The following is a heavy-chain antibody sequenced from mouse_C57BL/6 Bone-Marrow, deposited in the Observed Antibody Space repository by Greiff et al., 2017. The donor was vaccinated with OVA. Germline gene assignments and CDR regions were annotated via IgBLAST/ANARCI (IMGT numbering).Heavy chain of an antibody. V-gene: IGHV14-4*01. J-gene: IGHJ2*01. Sequence: VQLQQSGAELVRPGASVKLSCTASGFNIEDDYMHWVKQRPEQGLEWIGWIDPENGDTEYASKFQGKATITADTSSNTAYLQLSSLTSEDTAVYYCTLYYGSSYYFDYWGQGTTLTVSS. CDR1: GFNIEDDY. CDR2: IDPENGDT. D-gene: IGHD1-1*01. CDR3: TLYYGSSYYFDY.